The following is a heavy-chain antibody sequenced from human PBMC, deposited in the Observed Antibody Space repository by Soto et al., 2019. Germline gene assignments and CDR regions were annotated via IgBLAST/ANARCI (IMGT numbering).Heavy chain of an antibody. CDR2: INPNSGGT. CDR1: GYTFTGYY. V-gene: IGHV1-2*04. J-gene: IGHJ5*02. D-gene: IGHD3-16*02. Sequence: ASVKVSCKASGYTFTGYYMHWVRQAPGQGLEWMGWINPNSGGTNYAQKFQGWVTMTSGTSISTAYMGYSRLRSDDTAGYYCARGLYQKALGELSITFWFDPWGQGTLVTVSS. CDR3: ARGLYQKALGELSITFWFDP.